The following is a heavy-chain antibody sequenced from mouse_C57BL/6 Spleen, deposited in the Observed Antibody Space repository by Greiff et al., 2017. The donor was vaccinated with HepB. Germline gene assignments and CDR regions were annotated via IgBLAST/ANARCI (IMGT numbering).Heavy chain of an antibody. CDR1: GFSLTSYG. CDR2: ICGDGST. D-gene: IGHD1-1*01. Sequence: VKLVESGPGLVAPSQTLSITCTVSGFSLTSYGLSWVRQPPGKGLEWLGVICGDGSTNYHSALISRLSISKDNSKSQVFLKLNSLQTDDTATYYCAKFWGVDYGFAYWGQGTLVTVSA. J-gene: IGHJ3*01. CDR3: AKFWGVDYGFAY. V-gene: IGHV2-3*01.